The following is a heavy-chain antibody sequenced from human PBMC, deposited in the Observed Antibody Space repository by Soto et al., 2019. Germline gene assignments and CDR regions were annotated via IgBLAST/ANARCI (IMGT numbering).Heavy chain of an antibody. D-gene: IGHD3-16*01. V-gene: IGHV3-23*01. CDR3: AKEKDYDFVWGRDLYTSHY. J-gene: IGHJ4*02. CDR2: ISGSGST. Sequence: PGGSLRLSCTASGFTFRTYAMTWFRQAPGKGLAWVSAISGSGSTFYANSVKGRFTISRDNSRNTVSLQMHSLRAEDSAIYYCAKEKDYDFVWGRDLYTSHYWCQGTLVNVSS. CDR1: GFTFRTYA.